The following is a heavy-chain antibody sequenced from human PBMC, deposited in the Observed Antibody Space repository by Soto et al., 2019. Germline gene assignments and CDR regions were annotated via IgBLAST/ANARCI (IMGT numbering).Heavy chain of an antibody. D-gene: IGHD5-12*01. CDR2: ISWNSGSI. J-gene: IGHJ4*02. CDR3: AKDSWGPGLHSGYAGCLDY. V-gene: IGHV3-9*01. Sequence: EVQLVESGGGLVQPGGSLRLSCAASGFTFDDYAMHWVRQAPGKGLEWVSGISWNSGSIGYADSVKGRFTISRDNAKNSLYLQMNSLRAEDTALYYCAKDSWGPGLHSGYAGCLDYWGQGTLVTVSS. CDR1: GFTFDDYA.